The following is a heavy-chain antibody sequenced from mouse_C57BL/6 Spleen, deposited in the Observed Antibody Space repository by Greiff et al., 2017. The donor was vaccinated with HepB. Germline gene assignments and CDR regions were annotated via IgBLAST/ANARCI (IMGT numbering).Heavy chain of an antibody. CDR3: ARFYDYDGRFDY. J-gene: IGHJ2*01. CDR2: IDPSDSYT. Sequence: VQLQQSGAELVMPGASVKLSCKASGYTFTSYWMHWVKQRPGQGLEWIGEIDPSDSYTNYNQKFKGKSTLTVDKSSSTAYMQLSSLTSEDSAVYYCARFYDYDGRFDYWGQGTTLTVSS. CDR1: GYTFTSYW. D-gene: IGHD2-4*01. V-gene: IGHV1-69*01.